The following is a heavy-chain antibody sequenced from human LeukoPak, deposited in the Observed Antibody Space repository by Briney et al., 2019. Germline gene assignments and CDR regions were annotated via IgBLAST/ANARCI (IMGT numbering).Heavy chain of an antibody. V-gene: IGHV1-46*01. CDR3: ARDTVRELLSD. J-gene: IGHJ4*02. Sequence: EASVKVSCKASGYTFTDYYIHWVRQAPGQGLEWMGIINPSGGSTSYAQKFQGRVTMTRDTSTSTVYMELSSLRSEDTAVYYCARDTVRELLSDWGQGTLVTVSS. CDR2: INPSGGST. D-gene: IGHD3-10*01. CDR1: GYTFTDYY.